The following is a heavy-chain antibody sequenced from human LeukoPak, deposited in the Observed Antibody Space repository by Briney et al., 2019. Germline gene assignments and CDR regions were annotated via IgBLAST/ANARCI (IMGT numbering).Heavy chain of an antibody. D-gene: IGHD4-23*01. V-gene: IGHV4-59*01. CDR3: ARTRAYGGRPDY. J-gene: IGHJ4*02. CDR2: IYYSGST. Sequence: SETLSLTCTVSGGSISSYYWSWLRQPPGKGLEWIGYIYYSGSTNYNPSLKSRVTISVDTSKNQLSLKLSSVTAADTAVYYCARTRAYGGRPDYWGQGTLVTVSS. CDR1: GGSISSYY.